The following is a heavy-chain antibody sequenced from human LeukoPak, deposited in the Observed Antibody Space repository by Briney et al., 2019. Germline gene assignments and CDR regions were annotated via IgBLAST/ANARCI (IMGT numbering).Heavy chain of an antibody. Sequence: PGGSLRLSCVVSGFTLNSRWMMWVRQAPGEGLEWMTNINRDGSEKNYVDSVKGRFTITRDNAENSLYLQMNSLKVEDSAIYYCATYDSWSGYNIAYWGQGTLVTVSS. J-gene: IGHJ4*02. CDR2: INRDGSEK. CDR3: ATYDSWSGYNIAY. V-gene: IGHV3-7*03. CDR1: GFTLNSRW. D-gene: IGHD3-3*01.